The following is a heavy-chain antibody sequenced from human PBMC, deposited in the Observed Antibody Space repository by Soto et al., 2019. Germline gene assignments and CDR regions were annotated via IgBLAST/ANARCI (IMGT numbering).Heavy chain of an antibody. CDR3: TRALYINGLDY. D-gene: IGHD2-8*01. J-gene: IGHJ4*02. CDR2: IYYSGST. Sequence: SETLSLTCTVSGDSISSYYWSWIRQPPGKELEWIGYIYYSGSTYYNPSLKSRVTISVDTSKNQFSPKLSSITAADAAVYYCTRALYINGLDYWGQGTLVTVSS. CDR1: GDSISSYY. V-gene: IGHV4-59*12.